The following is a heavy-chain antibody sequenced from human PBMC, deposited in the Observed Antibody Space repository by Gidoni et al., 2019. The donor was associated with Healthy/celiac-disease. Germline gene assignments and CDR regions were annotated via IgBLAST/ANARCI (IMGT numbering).Heavy chain of an antibody. D-gene: IGHD2-15*01. CDR2: INPNSGGT. CDR3: ATEGYCSGGSCYIWFDP. CDR1: GYTFTGYY. Sequence: VQLVQTRAKVKKPGASMKVSCKAAGYTFTGYYMHWVRQAPGQGLEWMGWINPNSGGTNYAQKFQGRVTMTRDTSTSTAYMELSRLRSDDTAVYYWATEGYCSGGSCYIWFDPWGQGTLVTVSS. V-gene: IGHV1-2*02. J-gene: IGHJ5*02.